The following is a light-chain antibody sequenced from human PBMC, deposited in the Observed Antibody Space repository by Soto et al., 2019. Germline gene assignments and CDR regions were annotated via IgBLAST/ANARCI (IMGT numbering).Light chain of an antibody. CDR3: QQSGGSPRIT. V-gene: IGKV3-20*01. CDR2: GAS. CDR1: ERLSSVY. Sequence: EIVLTQSPGTLSLSPGERATLSCRASERLSSVYLAWYQQRPGQPPGLLIYGASNRATGIPDRFSGSGSGTDLTLIIHRLEPEDVEIYYCQQSGGSPRITFGQGTRLEIK. J-gene: IGKJ5*01.